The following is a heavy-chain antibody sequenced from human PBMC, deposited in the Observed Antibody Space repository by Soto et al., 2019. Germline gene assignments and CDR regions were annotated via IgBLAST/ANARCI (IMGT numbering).Heavy chain of an antibody. Sequence: QLELVQSGAEVMEPGSSVKLSCKTSGGSLRNSGINWVRQAPGQGLEWVGGIIPIIGTPNYLQRLQTRVTITADESTNTAFLELGSLRFDDTAIYYCARERDGSGSLSYYFDQWVQGTLVTVSS. J-gene: IGHJ4*02. CDR2: IIPIIGTP. D-gene: IGHD3-10*01. V-gene: IGHV1-69*01. CDR1: GGSLRNSG. CDR3: ARERDGSGSLSYYFDQ.